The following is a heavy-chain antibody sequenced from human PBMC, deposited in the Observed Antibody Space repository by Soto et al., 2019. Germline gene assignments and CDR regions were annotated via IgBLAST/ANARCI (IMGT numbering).Heavy chain of an antibody. D-gene: IGHD3-22*01. J-gene: IGHJ4*02. CDR3: ARAPSYYYDSSGYLDY. V-gene: IGHV4-61*01. CDR2: IYYSGST. CDR1: GGSVSSGSYY. Sequence: PSETLSLTCTVSGGSVSSGSYYWSWIRQPPGKGLEWIGYIYYSGSTNYNPSLKSRVTISVDTSKNQFPLKLSSVTAADTAVYYCARAPSYYYDSSGYLDYWGQGTLVTVSS.